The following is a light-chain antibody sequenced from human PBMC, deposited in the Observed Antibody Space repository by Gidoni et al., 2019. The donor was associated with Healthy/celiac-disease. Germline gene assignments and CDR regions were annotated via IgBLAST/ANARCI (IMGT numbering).Light chain of an antibody. CDR2: GAS. V-gene: IGKV3-15*01. J-gene: IGKJ4*02. Sequence: EIVMTQSPATLSVSPGERATLSCRASQSVSSNLACYQQKPGQAPSLLLYGASTSATGIPARFSGSWSGTEFTLTISSLQSEDFAVYYCQQYNNWPPLTFGGGTKVEIK. CDR1: QSVSSN. CDR3: QQYNNWPPLT.